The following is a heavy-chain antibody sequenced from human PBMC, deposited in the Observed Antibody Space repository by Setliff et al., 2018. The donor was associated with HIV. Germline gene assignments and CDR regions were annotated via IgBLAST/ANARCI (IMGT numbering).Heavy chain of an antibody. CDR3: ARGSEDNVWFDP. D-gene: IGHD3-10*01. J-gene: IGHJ5*02. CDR2: ISAYSGDI. V-gene: IGHV1-18*01. Sequence: GASVKVSCKASGYTFSTYGISWVRQAPGQGLEWMGWISAYSGDINYSQKFQGRVTMTKDTSTSTAYMELRSLRSDDTAIYYCARGSEDNVWFDPWGQGTLVTVSS. CDR1: GYTFSTYG.